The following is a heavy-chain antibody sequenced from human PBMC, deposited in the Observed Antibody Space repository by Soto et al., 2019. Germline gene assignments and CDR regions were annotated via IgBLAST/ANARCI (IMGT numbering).Heavy chain of an antibody. Sequence: GASVKVSCKASGCIFTSSYIHWVRQAPGQGLEWMGLINPSGGRATYSQRFQGRVTLTRDTSSNTVDMELSSLRSEDTALYYCARGHRSTWYALDYWGQGTLVTVSS. D-gene: IGHD6-13*01. J-gene: IGHJ4*02. CDR2: INPSGGRA. CDR3: ARGHRSTWYALDY. V-gene: IGHV1-46*01. CDR1: GCIFTSSY.